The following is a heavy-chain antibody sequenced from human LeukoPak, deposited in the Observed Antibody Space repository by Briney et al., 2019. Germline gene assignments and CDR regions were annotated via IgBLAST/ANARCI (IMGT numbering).Heavy chain of an antibody. Sequence: GGSLRLSCAASGFTFSSYSMNWVRQAPGKGLEWVSSISSSSSYIYYADSVKGRFTISRDNAKNSLYLQMNGLRAEDTAVYYCARDGSSTGYYMDVWGKGTTVTVSS. CDR1: GFTFSSYS. V-gene: IGHV3-21*01. J-gene: IGHJ6*03. CDR3: ARDGSSTGYYMDV. CDR2: ISSSSSYI. D-gene: IGHD2-2*01.